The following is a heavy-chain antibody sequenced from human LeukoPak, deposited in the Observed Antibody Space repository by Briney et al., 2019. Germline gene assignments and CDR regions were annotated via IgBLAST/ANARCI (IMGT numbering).Heavy chain of an antibody. CDR1: GYTFTGYY. V-gene: IGHV1-2*02. Sequence: ASVKVSCKASGYTFTGYYIHWVRQAPGQGLEWMGWINPDSGGTNYAQKFQGRVTMTRDTSISTAYMELSRLRSDDTAVYYCARVSSGGGFDYWGQGTLVTVSS. J-gene: IGHJ4*02. CDR3: ARVSSGGGFDY. D-gene: IGHD1-14*01. CDR2: INPDSGGT.